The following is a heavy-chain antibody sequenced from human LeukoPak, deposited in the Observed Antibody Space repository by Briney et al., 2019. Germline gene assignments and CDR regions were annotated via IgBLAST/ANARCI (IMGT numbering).Heavy chain of an antibody. CDR1: GFTFSSYG. CDR3: AKPTTRTHIAGGLGD. D-gene: IGHD6-13*01. J-gene: IGHJ4*02. CDR2: ISGSGGST. Sequence: GGSLRLSCAASGFTFSSYGMYWVRQAPGKGLEWVSGISGSGGSTYYADSVKGRFTISRDNSKNTLNLQMNSLRAEDTAVYYCAKPTTRTHIAGGLGDWGQGTLVTVSS. V-gene: IGHV3-23*01.